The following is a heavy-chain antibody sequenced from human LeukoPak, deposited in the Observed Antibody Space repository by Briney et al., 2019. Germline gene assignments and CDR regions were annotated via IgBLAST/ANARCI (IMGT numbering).Heavy chain of an antibody. CDR3: AVSDYFDY. D-gene: IGHD5/OR15-5a*01. CDR2: ISSSSSTI. Sequence: PGGSLRLSCAASGFTFSTYSMNWVRQAPGKGLEWVSYISSSSSTIYDADSVKGRFTISRDNAKSSLYLQMNSLRAEDTAVYYCAVSDYFDYWGQGTLVTVSS. V-gene: IGHV3-48*01. J-gene: IGHJ4*02. CDR1: GFTFSTYS.